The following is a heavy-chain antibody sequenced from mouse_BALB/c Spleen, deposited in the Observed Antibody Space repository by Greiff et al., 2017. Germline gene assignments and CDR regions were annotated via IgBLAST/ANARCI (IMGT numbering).Heavy chain of an antibody. CDR1: GYTFTDYN. CDR3: AIYDGPDWFAY. D-gene: IGHD2-3*01. Sequence: VQLQQSGPELVKPGASVKISCKASGYTFTDYNMHWVKQSHGKSLEWIGYIYPYNGGTGYNQKFKSKATLTVDNSSSTAYMELRSLTSEDSAVYYCAIYDGPDWFAYWGQGTLVTVSA. CDR2: IYPYNGGT. V-gene: IGHV1S29*02. J-gene: IGHJ3*01.